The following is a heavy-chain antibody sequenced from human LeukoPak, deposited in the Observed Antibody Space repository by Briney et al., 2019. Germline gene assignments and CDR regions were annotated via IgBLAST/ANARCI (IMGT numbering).Heavy chain of an antibody. Sequence: PGGSLRLSCAASGFTFTDSAMTWVRQAPGNGLEWVSAISSSGGDRIYTDSVKDRFTISRDNSRNTLYLQMNSLRAEDTAIYYRAKGGSYAPLDYWGQGTLVTVSS. CDR1: GFTFTDSA. V-gene: IGHV3-23*01. D-gene: IGHD1-26*01. CDR3: AKGGSYAPLDY. J-gene: IGHJ4*02. CDR2: ISSSGGDR.